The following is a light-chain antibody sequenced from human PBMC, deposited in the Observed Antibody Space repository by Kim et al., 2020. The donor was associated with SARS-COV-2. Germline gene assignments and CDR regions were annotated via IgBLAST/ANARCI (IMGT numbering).Light chain of an antibody. CDR2: DVS. CDR3: SSYTSSSTGV. J-gene: IGLJ1*01. Sequence: QSALTQPASVSGSPGQSITISCTGTSSDVGGYNFVSWYQQHPGKAPKLMIFDVSNRPSGISNRFSGSKSANTASLTISGIQAEDEADYYCSSYTSSSTGVFGTGTKVTVL. CDR1: SSDVGGYNF. V-gene: IGLV2-14*03.